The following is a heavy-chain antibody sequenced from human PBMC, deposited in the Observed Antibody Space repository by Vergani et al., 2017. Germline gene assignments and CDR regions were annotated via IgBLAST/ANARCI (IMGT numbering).Heavy chain of an antibody. Sequence: QVQLQESGPGLVKPSETLSLTCVVSGTSIDYYYWSWVRQPAGKGLEWIGRVYRSETADIHPSLKSRLTMSVDTSKNPFSLKLTSVTAADAAVYFCARGQQLDYFDYWAQETLVTVSS. J-gene: IGHJ4*02. V-gene: IGHV4-4*07. D-gene: IGHD6-13*01. CDR3: ARGQQLDYFDY. CDR2: VYRSETA. CDR1: GTSIDYYY.